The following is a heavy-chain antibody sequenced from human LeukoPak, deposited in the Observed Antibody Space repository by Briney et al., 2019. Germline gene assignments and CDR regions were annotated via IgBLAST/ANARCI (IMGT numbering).Heavy chain of an antibody. CDR3: ARSSSGYDFWSGYRPYYYYGMDV. CDR2: IYYSGST. Sequence: SETLSLTCTVSGGSISSYYWSWIRQPPGKGLEWIGYIYYSGSTNYNPSLKSRVTISVDTSKNQFSLKLSSVTAADTAVYYCARSSSGYDFWSGYRPYYYYGMDVWGQGTTVTVSS. J-gene: IGHJ6*02. V-gene: IGHV4-59*01. CDR1: GGSISSYY. D-gene: IGHD3-3*01.